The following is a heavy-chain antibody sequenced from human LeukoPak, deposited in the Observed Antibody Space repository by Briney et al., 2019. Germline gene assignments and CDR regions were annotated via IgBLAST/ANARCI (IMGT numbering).Heavy chain of an antibody. J-gene: IGHJ3*02. CDR2: IAVGSGDT. V-gene: IGHV1-58*01. D-gene: IGHD3-10*01. CDR1: GVIFSSCA. CDR3: AADLYYYGSGSTYKGDAFDI. Sequence: SVKVSCKASGVIFSSCAVQWVRQTRGQGLEWIGRIAVGSGDTNYAQKFQDRVTITRDMSTSTVYMELSSVRPEDTVVYSCAADLYYYGSGSTYKGDAFDIWGQGTMVSVSS.